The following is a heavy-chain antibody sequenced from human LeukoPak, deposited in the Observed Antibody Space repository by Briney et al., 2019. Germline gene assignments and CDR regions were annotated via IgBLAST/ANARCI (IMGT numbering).Heavy chain of an antibody. V-gene: IGHV4-30-2*01. CDR3: ARSWFGESFGMDV. Sequence: SETLSLTCGVSGGSISGGGYSWSWIRQPPGKCLEWIGYIYNSGNTYYNPSLKSRVNISVDRSKNQVSLKLSSVTAADTAVYYCARSWFGESFGMDVWGQGTTVTVSS. D-gene: IGHD3-10*01. CDR2: IYNSGNT. CDR1: GGSISGGGYS. J-gene: IGHJ6*02.